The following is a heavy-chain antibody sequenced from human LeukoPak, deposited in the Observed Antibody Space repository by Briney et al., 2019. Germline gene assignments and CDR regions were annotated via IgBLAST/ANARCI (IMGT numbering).Heavy chain of an antibody. CDR2: IYWDDDK. D-gene: IGHD3-3*01. CDR1: GFSLTTSAMG. Sequence: SGPTLVNPTQTLTVTWTFSGFSLTTSAMGVGWIRQPPGKALEWLALIYWDDDKRYSPSLKSRLTITKENSNNNVVLTVINMDPVDTATYYCAHSRAAYYNFWSGYYQEVRINSYFDYWGQGTPVTVSS. J-gene: IGHJ4*02. V-gene: IGHV2-5*02. CDR3: AHSRAAYYNFWSGYYQEVRINSYFDY.